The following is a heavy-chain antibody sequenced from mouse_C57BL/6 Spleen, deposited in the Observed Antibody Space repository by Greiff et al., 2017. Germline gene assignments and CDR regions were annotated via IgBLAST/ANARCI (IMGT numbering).Heavy chain of an antibody. V-gene: IGHV1-22*01. J-gene: IGHJ2*01. CDR2: INPNNGGT. Sequence: EVQLQQSGPELVKPGASVKMSCKASGYTFTDYNMHWVEQSHGKSLEWIGYINPNNGGTSYNQKFKGNATLTVNKSSSTAYMELRSLTAEDSAVYYCARSTTVGATNYWGQGTTLTVSS. CDR3: ARSTTVGATNY. CDR1: GYTFTDYN. D-gene: IGHD1-1*01.